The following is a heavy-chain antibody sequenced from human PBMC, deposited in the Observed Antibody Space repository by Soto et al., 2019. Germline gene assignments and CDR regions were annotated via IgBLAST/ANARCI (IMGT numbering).Heavy chain of an antibody. CDR1: GYIFTGYF. CDR2: INPNGGGT. Sequence: QVQLVQSGAEVKKPGASVKVSCKTSGYIFTGYFIHWVRQAPGQGLEWMGWINPNGGGTHYAQKFGGGPLMNVDPAIATVYGDVRGLSSEDGPVYFWARGPGFFYRHFDFGGQGPLVTVPS. D-gene: IGHD3-3*01. J-gene: IGHJ4*02. V-gene: IGHV1-2*02. CDR3: ARGPGFFYRHFDF.